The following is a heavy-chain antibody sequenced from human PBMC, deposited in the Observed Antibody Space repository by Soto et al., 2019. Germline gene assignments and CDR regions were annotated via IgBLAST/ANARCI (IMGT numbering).Heavy chain of an antibody. J-gene: IGHJ2*01. CDR2: IFCSGNA. Sequence: QLQLQESGSGLIKASETLSLTCTVSGGSITSGGYSWSWVRQPPGKGPESIGYIFCSGNAHHNPSLMGRVPISIERSRNHFPLPWRSVTAADTATYFWARGGATTVAPFWYFYLWGRGTLVTVSS. CDR3: ARGGATTVAPFWYFYL. V-gene: IGHV4-30-2*01. CDR1: GGSITSGGYS. D-gene: IGHD4-17*01.